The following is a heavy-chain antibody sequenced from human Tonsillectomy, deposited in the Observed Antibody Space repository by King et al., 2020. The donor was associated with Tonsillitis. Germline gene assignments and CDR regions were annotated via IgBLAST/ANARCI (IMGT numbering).Heavy chain of an antibody. D-gene: IGHD2-21*02. Sequence: VQLVESGGGLVQPGGSLRLSCAASGFTFSSYWMHWVRQAPGKGLVWVSRINSNGSSTSYADSVKSRFTISRDNAKNTLYLQMNSLRAEDTAVYYCARGRCGGDCYSGGRRYFDLWGRGTLVTVSS. V-gene: IGHV3-74*01. CDR2: INSNGSST. CDR1: GFTFSSYW. CDR3: ARGRCGGDCYSGGRRYFDL. J-gene: IGHJ2*01.